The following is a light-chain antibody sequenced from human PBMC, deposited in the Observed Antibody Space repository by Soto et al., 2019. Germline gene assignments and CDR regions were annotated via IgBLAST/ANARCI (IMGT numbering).Light chain of an antibody. CDR3: HQRQSWPRT. CDR2: GAS. J-gene: IGKJ1*01. Sequence: IVMTQSPATLSVSPGERATLSCRASQSVSTNLAWYQQKPGQAPRLLIYGASTRATGIPARFSASGSGTDFTLTISDVQPEDFALYYCHQRQSWPRTFGQGTKVDI. V-gene: IGKV3-15*01. CDR1: QSVSTN.